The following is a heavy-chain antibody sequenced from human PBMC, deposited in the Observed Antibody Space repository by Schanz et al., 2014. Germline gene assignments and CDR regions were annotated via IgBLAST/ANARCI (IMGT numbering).Heavy chain of an antibody. CDR2: FDAHDGRA. V-gene: IGHV3-23*01. J-gene: IGHJ4*02. CDR3: ARGGPAYYFDD. CDR1: GFSFGTYA. Sequence: EVHLLESGGGLVQPGGSLRLSCAASGFSFGTYAMSWVRQAPGKGLEWVSGFDAHDGRAYYADSAKGRFTISRDNSKNTVYIQMNSLRAEDTAVYYCARGGPAYYFDDWGQGTLVTVSS.